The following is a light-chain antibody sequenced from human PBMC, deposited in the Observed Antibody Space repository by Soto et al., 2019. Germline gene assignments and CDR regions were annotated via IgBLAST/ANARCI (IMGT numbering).Light chain of an antibody. CDR2: DVT. V-gene: IGLV2-23*02. CDR3: CSYAGSSTVV. Sequence: QSALTQPASVSGSPGQSITISCTGTSSDVGGYEFVSWYQQRPGKAPKLVIYDVTYRPSGVSDRFSGSKSGNTASLTISGLQAEDEADYYCCSYAGSSTVVFGGGTKLTVL. J-gene: IGLJ2*01. CDR1: SSDVGGYEF.